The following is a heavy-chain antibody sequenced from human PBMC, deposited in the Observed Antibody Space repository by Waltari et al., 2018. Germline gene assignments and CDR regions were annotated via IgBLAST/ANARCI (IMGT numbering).Heavy chain of an antibody. J-gene: IGHJ4*02. CDR2: IYYSGST. Sequence: QLQLQESGPGLVKPSETLSLTCTVPGGSISTTSVYWGWIRQPPGKGREWIGTIYYSGSTYYNPALKSRVTISVDTSKNQFSLKLNSVTAADTAVYYCARRGDRRAKFEYWGQGILVTVSS. CDR3: ARRGDRRAKFEY. CDR1: GGSISTTSVY. D-gene: IGHD3-10*01. V-gene: IGHV4-39*01.